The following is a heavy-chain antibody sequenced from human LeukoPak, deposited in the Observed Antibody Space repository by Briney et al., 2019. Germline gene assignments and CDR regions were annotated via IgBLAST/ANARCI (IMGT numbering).Heavy chain of an antibody. V-gene: IGHV3-30-3*01. CDR3: ARDGNRYRRDYCSSTSCYARGGGYYYYGMDV. CDR2: ISYDGSNK. J-gene: IGHJ6*02. D-gene: IGHD2-2*01. Sequence: GRSLRLSCAASGFTFSSYAMHWVRQAPGKGLEWVAVISYDGSNKYYADSVKGRFTISRDNSKNTLYLQMNSLRAEDTAVYYCARDGNRYRRDYCSSTSCYARGGGYYYYGMDVWGQGTTVTVSS. CDR1: GFTFSSYA.